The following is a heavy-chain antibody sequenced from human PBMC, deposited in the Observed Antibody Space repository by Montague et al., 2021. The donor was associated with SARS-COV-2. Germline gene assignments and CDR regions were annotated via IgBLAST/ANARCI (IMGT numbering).Heavy chain of an antibody. CDR2: IYIDYNDA. D-gene: IGHD2-8*01. CDR3: ARDGGSTNDGMDV. J-gene: IGHJ6*02. V-gene: IGHV3-53*05. Sequence: SLRLSCAASGLTVSTTYMSWVRQSPGKGLEWVSVIYIDYNDARYAEYVKGRFTISRDKSKNTVDLQMTSLIPEDTAVYYCARDGGSTNDGMDVWGQGTTVTVSS. CDR1: GLTVSTTY.